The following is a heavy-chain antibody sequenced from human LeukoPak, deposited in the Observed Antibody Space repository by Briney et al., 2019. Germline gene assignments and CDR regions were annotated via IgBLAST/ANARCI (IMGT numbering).Heavy chain of an antibody. CDR1: GFTFGTYW. Sequence: GGSLRLSCAASGFTFGTYWMTWVRQAPGKGLEWVANINQAGNEKYYLDSVKGRFTSSRDNAKNSLFLQMNSLRAEDTAVYYCARGITGTSPGYWGQGTLVTVSS. V-gene: IGHV3-7*01. CDR3: ARGITGTSPGY. D-gene: IGHD1-7*01. J-gene: IGHJ4*02. CDR2: INQAGNEK.